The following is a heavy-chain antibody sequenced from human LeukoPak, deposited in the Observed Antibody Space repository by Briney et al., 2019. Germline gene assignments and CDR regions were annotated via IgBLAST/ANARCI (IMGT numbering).Heavy chain of an antibody. V-gene: IGHV4-34*01. J-gene: IGHJ6*02. CDR1: GGSFSGYY. CDR2: INHSGST. D-gene: IGHD5-18*01. CDR3: ARGSKRAPDTTHPRPKYYYYGMDV. Sequence: SETLSLTCAVYGGSFSGYYWSWIRQPPGKGLEWIGEINHSGSTNYNPSLKSRVTISVDTSKNQFSLKLSSVTAADTAVYYCARGSKRAPDTTHPRPKYYYYGMDVWGQGTTVTVSS.